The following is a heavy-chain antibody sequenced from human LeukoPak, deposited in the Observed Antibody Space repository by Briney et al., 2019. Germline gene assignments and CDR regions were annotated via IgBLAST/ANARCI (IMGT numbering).Heavy chain of an antibody. D-gene: IGHD5-18*01. Sequence: PGGSLRLSCAASGFTFSFYEMNWVRQSPGKGLEWVSYISSSGSTIYYADSVKGRFTISRDNAKNSLYLQMNSLRAEDTAVYYCARDLVDTAMDDYWGQGTLVTVSS. J-gene: IGHJ4*02. CDR2: ISSSGSTI. CDR1: GFTFSFYE. CDR3: ARDLVDTAMDDY. V-gene: IGHV3-48*03.